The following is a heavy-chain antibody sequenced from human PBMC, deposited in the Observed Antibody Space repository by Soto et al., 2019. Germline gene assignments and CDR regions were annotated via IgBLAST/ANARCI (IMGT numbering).Heavy chain of an antibody. Sequence: ASVKVSCKASGYTFTSYDINWVRQATGQELEWMGWMNPNSGNTGYAQKFQGRVTMTRNTSISTAYMELSSLRSEDTAVYYCARLRLTGTTVDLEYWGQGTLVTVSS. D-gene: IGHD1-7*01. J-gene: IGHJ4*02. CDR2: MNPNSGNT. CDR1: GYTFTSYD. CDR3: ARLRLTGTTVDLEY. V-gene: IGHV1-8*01.